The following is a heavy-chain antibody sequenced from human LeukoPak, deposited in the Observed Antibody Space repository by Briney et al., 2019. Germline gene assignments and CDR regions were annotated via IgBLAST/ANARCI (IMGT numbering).Heavy chain of an antibody. D-gene: IGHD6-13*01. V-gene: IGHV3-74*01. CDR3: ARVAGIAAAGLHYYYYGMDV. CDR2: INSDGSST. CDR1: GFTFSSYW. J-gene: IGHJ6*02. Sequence: PGGSLRLSCAASGFTFSSYWVHWVRHAPGKGLVWVSRINSDGSSTSYADSVKGRFTISRDNAKNTLYLQMNSLRAEDTAVYYCARVAGIAAAGLHYYYYGMDVWGQGTTVTVSS.